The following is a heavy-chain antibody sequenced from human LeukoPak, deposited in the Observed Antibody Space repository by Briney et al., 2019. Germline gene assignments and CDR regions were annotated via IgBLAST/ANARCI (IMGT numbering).Heavy chain of an antibody. Sequence: GGSLRLSCAASGFTVSSNYMSWVRQAPGKGLEWVSVIYSGGSTYYADSVKGRFTISGDNSKNTLYLQMNSLRAEDTAVYYCAGHYGDYTYFDYWGQGTLVTVSS. CDR1: GFTVSSNY. V-gene: IGHV3-53*01. CDR3: AGHYGDYTYFDY. CDR2: IYSGGST. J-gene: IGHJ4*02. D-gene: IGHD4-17*01.